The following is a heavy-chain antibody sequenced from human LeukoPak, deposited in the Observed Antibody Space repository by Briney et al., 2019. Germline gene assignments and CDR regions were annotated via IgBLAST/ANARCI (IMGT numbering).Heavy chain of an antibody. CDR1: GGTFSSYA. Sequence: ASVKVSCKASGGTFSSYAVSWVRLTPGQGLEWLGGIIPVFGTTTYAQKFQAKVTMTADRSTNTAYLEISSLTSDDTAVYYCARCSPGDSSNFYAVLQYWGQGTQVTVST. D-gene: IGHD3-22*01. V-gene: IGHV1-69*06. J-gene: IGHJ4*02. CDR3: ARCSPGDSSNFYAVLQY. CDR2: IIPVFGTT.